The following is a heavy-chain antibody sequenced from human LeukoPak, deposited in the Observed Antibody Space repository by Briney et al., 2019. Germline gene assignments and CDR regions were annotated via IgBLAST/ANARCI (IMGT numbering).Heavy chain of an antibody. V-gene: IGHV3-7*01. CDR2: INQDGTEK. Sequence: GGSLRLSCAASGLTFGTFWMSWVRQAPGKGLEWVANINQDGTEKHYVDSVKGRFTISRDNAKKSLYLQMNSLRAEDTAVYFCARGNYFDSWGQGTLVAVSS. CDR3: ARGNYFDS. D-gene: IGHD2-15*01. J-gene: IGHJ4*02. CDR1: GLTFGTFW.